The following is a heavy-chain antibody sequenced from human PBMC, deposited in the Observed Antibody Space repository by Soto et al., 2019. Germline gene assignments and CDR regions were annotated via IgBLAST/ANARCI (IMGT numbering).Heavy chain of an antibody. D-gene: IGHD3-16*01. Sequence: PSETLSLTCTVSGGSISSYYWSWIRQPPGKGLEWIGYIYYSGSTNYNPSLKSRVTISVDTSKNQLSLKLSSVTAADTAVYYCARDGGSSATNYYYYRGGSGKGTRGT. J-gene: IGHJ6*03. V-gene: IGHV4-59*01. CDR3: ARDGGSSATNYYYYRGG. CDR1: GGSISSYY. CDR2: IYYSGST.